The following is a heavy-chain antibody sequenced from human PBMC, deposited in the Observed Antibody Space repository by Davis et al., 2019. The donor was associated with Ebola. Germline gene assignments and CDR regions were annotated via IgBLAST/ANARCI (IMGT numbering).Heavy chain of an antibody. J-gene: IGHJ4*02. D-gene: IGHD3-16*01. V-gene: IGHV3-33*01. CDR3: ATSSWGGDY. CDR2: IWYDGSNK. CDR1: GFTFSSYG. Sequence: GEPLKISCAASGFTFSSYGMHWVRQAPGKGLEWVAVIWYDGSNKYYADSVKGRFTISRDNSKNTLYLQMNSLRAEDTAVYYCATSSWGGDYWGQGTLVTVSS.